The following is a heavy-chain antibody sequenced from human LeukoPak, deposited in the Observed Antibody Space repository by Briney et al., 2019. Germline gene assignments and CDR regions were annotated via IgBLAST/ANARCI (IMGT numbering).Heavy chain of an antibody. J-gene: IGHJ4*02. V-gene: IGHV3-23*01. D-gene: IGHD6-6*01. CDR3: AKWKYSNSGIDDY. CDR1: GFTFSSYA. CDR2: ISGSGDNT. Sequence: GGSLRLSCAASGFTFSSYAMSWVRRVPGKGLEWVSVISGSGDNTYYADSVKGRFTISRDNSKNMLYLQMNSLRAEDTAVYYCAKWKYSNSGIDDYWGQGTLVTVSS.